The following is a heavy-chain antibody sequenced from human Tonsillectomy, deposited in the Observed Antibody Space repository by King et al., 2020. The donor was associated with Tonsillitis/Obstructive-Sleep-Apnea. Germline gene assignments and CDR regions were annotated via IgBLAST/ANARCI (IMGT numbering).Heavy chain of an antibody. V-gene: IGHV1-69*04. CDR2: IIPILGIA. Sequence: QLVQSGAEVKKPGSSVKVSCKASGGTFSSYAISWVRQAPGQGLEWMGRIIPILGIANYAQKFQGRVTITADKSTSTAYMELSSLRSEDTAVYYCARDTKRPGGGEEWEQDPPPENYYYYMDVWGKGTTVTVSS. CDR3: ARDTKRPGGGEEWEQDPPPENYYYYMDV. J-gene: IGHJ6*03. CDR1: GGTFSSYA. D-gene: IGHD1-26*01.